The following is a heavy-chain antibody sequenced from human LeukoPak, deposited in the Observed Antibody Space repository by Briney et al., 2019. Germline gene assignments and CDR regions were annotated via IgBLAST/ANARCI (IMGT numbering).Heavy chain of an antibody. V-gene: IGHV4-59*01. D-gene: IGHD2-2*02. CDR3: ARADIVVVPAAIRGAFDI. CDR1: GGSISSYY. Sequence: SETLSLTCTVSGGSISSYYWSWIRQPPGKGLEWIGYIYYSGSTNYNPSLKSRVTISVDTSKNQFSLKLSSVTAADTAVYYCARADIVVVPAAIRGAFDIWGQGTMVTVSS. CDR2: IYYSGST. J-gene: IGHJ3*02.